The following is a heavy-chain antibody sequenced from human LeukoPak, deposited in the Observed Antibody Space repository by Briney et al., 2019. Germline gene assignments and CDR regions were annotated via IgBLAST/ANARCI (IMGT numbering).Heavy chain of an antibody. V-gene: IGHV4-59*01. J-gene: IGHJ4*02. CDR2: ISYSGST. CDR1: GGSISSYY. D-gene: IGHD6-13*01. Sequence: PSQTLSLACTVSGGSISSYYWSWIRQPPGKGLEWIGYISYSGSTNYNPSLRSRVAISVDTSKSQFSLGLTSVTAADTAVYYCAREGVGSSSNHLDYWGQGTLVTVSS. CDR3: AREGVGSSSNHLDY.